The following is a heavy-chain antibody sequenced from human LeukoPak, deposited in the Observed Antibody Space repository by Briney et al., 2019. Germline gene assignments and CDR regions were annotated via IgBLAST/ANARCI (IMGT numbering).Heavy chain of an antibody. V-gene: IGHV1-18*01. J-gene: IGHJ4*02. CDR1: GYTFTSYG. Sequence: ASVKVSCKASGYTFTSYGISWVRQAPGQGLEWMGWISAYNGNTNYAQKLQGRVTMTTDTSTSTAYMELSSLRSEDTAVYYCARRFYDSSGYYSHFDYWGQGTLVTVSS. CDR2: ISAYNGNT. D-gene: IGHD3-22*01. CDR3: ARRFYDSSGYYSHFDY.